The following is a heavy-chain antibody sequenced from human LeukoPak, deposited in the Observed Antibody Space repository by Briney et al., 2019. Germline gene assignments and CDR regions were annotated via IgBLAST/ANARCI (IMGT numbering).Heavy chain of an antibody. CDR3: AKDRGYSYGPFDY. CDR2: ISGSGGDT. Sequence: GGSLRLSCAASGFTFSSYAMSWVRQAPGKGLEWVSTISGSGGDTYYADSVKGRFTISRDNSKNTLYLQMNSLRAEDTAAYYCAKDRGYSYGPFDYWGQGTLVTVSS. D-gene: IGHD5-18*01. J-gene: IGHJ4*02. CDR1: GFTFSSYA. V-gene: IGHV3-23*01.